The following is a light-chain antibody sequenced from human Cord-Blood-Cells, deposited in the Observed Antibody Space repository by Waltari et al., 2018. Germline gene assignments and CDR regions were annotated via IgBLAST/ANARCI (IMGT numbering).Light chain of an antibody. CDR2: SNN. CDR1: SSNIGSNT. Sequence: QSVLTQPPSASGTPGQRVTISCSGSSSNIGSNTVNWYQQPPGTAPKLLIYSNNQRPARVPDRFSRSKSGTSASLAISGLQSEDEVDDYCAAWDDSLNGWVFGGGTKLTVL. CDR3: AAWDDSLNGWV. V-gene: IGLV1-44*01. J-gene: IGLJ3*02.